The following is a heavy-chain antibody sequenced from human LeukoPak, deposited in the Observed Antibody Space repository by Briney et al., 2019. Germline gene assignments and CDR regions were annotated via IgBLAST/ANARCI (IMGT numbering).Heavy chain of an antibody. CDR1: GFTFNNYN. CDR2: ISSSSRYI. J-gene: IGHJ4*02. D-gene: IGHD6-6*01. Sequence: GGSLRLSCAASGFTFNNYNMNWVRQAPGKGLEWVSSISSSSRYIYYADSVRGRFTLSRDNAKNSLYLQMNSLRAEDTAVYYCARWPYSSSYYFDYWGQGTLVTVSS. CDR3: ARWPYSSSYYFDY. V-gene: IGHV3-21*01.